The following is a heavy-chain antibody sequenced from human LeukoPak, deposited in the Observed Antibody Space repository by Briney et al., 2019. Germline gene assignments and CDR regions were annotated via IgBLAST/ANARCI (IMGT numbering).Heavy chain of an antibody. Sequence: SETLSLTCTVSGGSISSYYWSWIRQPPGKGLEWIGYIHYSGSTNYNPSLKSRVTISVDTSKNQSSLTLSSVTAADTAVYHCARHSAYCGGDCYSKLGYFDLWGRGTLVTVSS. CDR2: IHYSGST. V-gene: IGHV4-59*08. D-gene: IGHD2-21*02. J-gene: IGHJ2*01. CDR3: ARHSAYCGGDCYSKLGYFDL. CDR1: GGSISSYY.